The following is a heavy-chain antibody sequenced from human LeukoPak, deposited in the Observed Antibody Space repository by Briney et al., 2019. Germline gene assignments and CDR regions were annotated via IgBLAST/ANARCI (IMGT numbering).Heavy chain of an antibody. CDR3: ARHNSPYYYDSSGTNQFDY. V-gene: IGHV4-39*01. CDR1: GGSISSSSYY. Sequence: PSETLSLTCTVSGGSISSSSYYWGWIRQPPGKGLEWIGSIYYSGSTYYNPSLKSRVTISVDTSKNQFSLKLSSVTAADTAVYYCARHNSPYYYDSSGTNQFDYWGRGTLVTVSS. CDR2: IYYSGST. D-gene: IGHD3-22*01. J-gene: IGHJ4*02.